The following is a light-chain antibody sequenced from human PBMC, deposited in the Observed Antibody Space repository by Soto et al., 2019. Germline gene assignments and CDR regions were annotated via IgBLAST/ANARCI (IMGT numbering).Light chain of an antibody. CDR1: QSVDSN. CDR2: GAS. V-gene: IGKV3-15*01. Sequence: EILMTQSPATLSVSPGERATLSCRASQSVDSNLAWYQQKPGQAPRLLIYGASTRATGISARFSGSGSGTEFTLTINSLQSEDVAVYYCKQYYNTPLTFGPGTKVDIK. J-gene: IGKJ3*01. CDR3: KQYYNTPLT.